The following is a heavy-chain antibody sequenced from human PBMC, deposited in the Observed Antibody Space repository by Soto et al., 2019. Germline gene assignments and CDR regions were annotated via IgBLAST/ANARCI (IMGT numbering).Heavy chain of an antibody. Sequence: LSLTCTVSGGSISSGGYYWSWIRQHPGKGLEWIGYIYYSGSTYYNPSLKSRVTISVDTSKNQFSLKLSSVTAADTAVYYCARDLGSGWFKGENWFDPWGQGTLVTVSS. CDR2: IYYSGST. V-gene: IGHV4-31*03. J-gene: IGHJ5*02. CDR1: GGSISSGGYY. D-gene: IGHD6-19*01. CDR3: ARDLGSGWFKGENWFDP.